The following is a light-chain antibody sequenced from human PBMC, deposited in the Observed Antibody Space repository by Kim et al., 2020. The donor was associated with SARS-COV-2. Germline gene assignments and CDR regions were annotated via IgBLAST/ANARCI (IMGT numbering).Light chain of an antibody. Sequence: RAILNCKSSQTVLYKANNKIYLAWYQQKPGQAPKLLIYWASIRESGVSDRFSGSGSETDFTLTSSSLQAEDVAVYYCQQYYSTPPSFGQGTKLEI. CDR2: WAS. CDR1: QTVLYKANNKIY. J-gene: IGKJ2*03. CDR3: QQYYSTPPS. V-gene: IGKV4-1*01.